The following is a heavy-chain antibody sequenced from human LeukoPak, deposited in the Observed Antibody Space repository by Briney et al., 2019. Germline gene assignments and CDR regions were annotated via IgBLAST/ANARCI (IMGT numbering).Heavy chain of an antibody. Sequence: GGSLRLSCAASGFSFRSYVMHWARQAPGKGLEWVALIWFDGTYTYYADSVKGRFTISRDNAENTLYLQMNSLRAEDTAVYYCGKGNSGSYYDAFDIWGQGTMVTVSS. J-gene: IGHJ3*02. D-gene: IGHD1-26*01. CDR1: GFSFRSYV. V-gene: IGHV3-33*06. CDR3: GKGNSGSYYDAFDI. CDR2: IWFDGTYT.